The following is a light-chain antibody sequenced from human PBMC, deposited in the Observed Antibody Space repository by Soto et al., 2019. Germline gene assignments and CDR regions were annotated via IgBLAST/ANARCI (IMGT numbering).Light chain of an antibody. CDR1: SFNIGTYN. CDR3: AAWDDSLNSYV. J-gene: IGLJ1*01. V-gene: IGLV1-44*01. Sequence: QSVLTQPTSASGTPGQRVTISCSGSSFNIGTYNVNWYQQLPGTAPKLLVYSNDQRPSGVPDRFSGSKSGTSASLAFIGLQSEDEADYYCAAWDDSLNSYVFGIGTKVTV. CDR2: SND.